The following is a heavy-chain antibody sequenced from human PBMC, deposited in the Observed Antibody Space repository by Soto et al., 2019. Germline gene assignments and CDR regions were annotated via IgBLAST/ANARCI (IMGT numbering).Heavy chain of an antibody. CDR1: GYTFSDYY. D-gene: IGHD5-12*01. V-gene: IGHV1-2*04. Sequence: QVQLVQSGAEVKKPGASVKVSCKASGYTFSDYYVHWVRQAPGQGLEWMGWINPYSGDTNYAQKFQDWVTMTGDASVSTAYLELTTLVSDDTAVYYCARARANVAPNWFDPWGQGTLVIVSS. J-gene: IGHJ5*02. CDR3: ARARANVAPNWFDP. CDR2: INPYSGDT.